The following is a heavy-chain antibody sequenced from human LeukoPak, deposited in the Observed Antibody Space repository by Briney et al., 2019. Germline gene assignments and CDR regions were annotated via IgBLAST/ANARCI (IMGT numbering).Heavy chain of an antibody. CDR3: ATGYRGYSYGHDY. D-gene: IGHD5-18*01. Sequence: GSVKVSCKVCGYTLTELSMHWVRQAPGKGLEWMGGFDPEDGETICAQKFQGRVTMTEDTSTDTAYMELSSLRSEDTAVYYCATGYRGYSYGHDYWGQGTLVTVAS. CDR2: FDPEDGET. V-gene: IGHV1-24*01. J-gene: IGHJ4*02. CDR1: GYTLTELS.